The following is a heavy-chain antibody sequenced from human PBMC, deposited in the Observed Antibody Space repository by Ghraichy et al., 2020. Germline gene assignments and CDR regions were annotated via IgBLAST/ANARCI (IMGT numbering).Heavy chain of an antibody. J-gene: IGHJ3*02. V-gene: IGHV3-23*01. CDR2: IGMTGTST. D-gene: IGHD6-19*01. CDR1: GFTFNSYA. CDR3: AKDSAAVAGKRGGFDI. Sequence: GGSLRLSCTASGFTFNSYAMNWVRQAPGKGLEWVSGIGMTGTSTYYADSVKGQFTISRDNSKNTVFLQMNSLRAEDTAVYYCAKDSAAVAGKRGGFDIWGQGKIVTFSS.